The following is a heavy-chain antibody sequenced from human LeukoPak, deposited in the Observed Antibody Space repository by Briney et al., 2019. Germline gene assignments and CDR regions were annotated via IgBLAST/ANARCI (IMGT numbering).Heavy chain of an antibody. Sequence: PSETLSLTCTVSGGSISSSSYYWGWIRQPPGKGLEWIGSIYYSGSTYYNPSLKSRVTISVDTSKNQFSLKLSSVAAADTAVYYCARGDRGVPVFGPTWNWFDPWGQGTLVTVSS. CDR1: GGSISSSSYY. V-gene: IGHV4-39*07. J-gene: IGHJ5*02. D-gene: IGHD2-2*01. CDR3: ARGDRGVPVFGPTWNWFDP. CDR2: IYYSGST.